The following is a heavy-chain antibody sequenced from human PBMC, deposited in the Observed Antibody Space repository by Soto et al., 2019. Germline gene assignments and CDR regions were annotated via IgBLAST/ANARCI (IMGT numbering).Heavy chain of an antibody. CDR1: GGSISSYY. J-gene: IGHJ4*02. Sequence: QVQLQESGQGLVKHSETLSLTCTVPGGSISSYYWSWIRQPPGKGLEWIGYIYYSGSTNYNPSLKSRVTISVDTSKNQFSRKLSSVTAADTAVYYCARRYGGNLDYWGQGTLVTVSS. D-gene: IGHD2-15*01. V-gene: IGHV4-59*08. CDR2: IYYSGST. CDR3: ARRYGGNLDY.